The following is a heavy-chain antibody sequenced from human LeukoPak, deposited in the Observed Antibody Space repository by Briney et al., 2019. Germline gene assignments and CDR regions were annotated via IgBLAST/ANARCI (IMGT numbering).Heavy chain of an antibody. V-gene: IGHV5-51*01. CDR1: GYSFTTYW. Sequence: GESLKISCKGSGYSFTTYWIGWVRQMPGKGLEWMGIIYPGDSDTRYSPSFQGQVTISADKSISTAYLQWSSLKASDTAMYYCARHPGSGWGGNWFDPWGKGTTVTVSS. CDR2: IYPGDSDT. CDR3: ARHPGSGWGGNWFDP. D-gene: IGHD6-19*01. J-gene: IGHJ6*04.